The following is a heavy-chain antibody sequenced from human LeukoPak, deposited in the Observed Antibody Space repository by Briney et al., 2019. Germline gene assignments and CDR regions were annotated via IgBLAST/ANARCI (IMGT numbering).Heavy chain of an antibody. D-gene: IGHD3-16*02. J-gene: IGHJ4*02. CDR2: IYYSGST. Sequence: SETLSLTCSVSGGSISSAGNYWTWLRHHPGKGLEWIGYIYYSGSTYYNPSLESRVTISVDTSKSQFSLKLNSVTAADTAVYYCARDLSFDYWGQGTLVTVSS. CDR1: GGSISSAGNY. V-gene: IGHV4-31*03. CDR3: ARDLSFDY.